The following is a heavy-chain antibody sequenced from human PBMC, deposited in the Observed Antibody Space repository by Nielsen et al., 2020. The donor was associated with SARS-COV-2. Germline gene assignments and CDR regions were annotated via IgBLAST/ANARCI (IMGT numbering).Heavy chain of an antibody. CDR1: GDSITSGGSH. J-gene: IGHJ5*02. D-gene: IGHD2-8*01. CDR2: RAYSGNT. Sequence: SETLSLTCTVSGDSITSGGSHWSWIRQHPRKGLEWIGDRAYSGNTYYNPSLKSRLSIYVDTSKNLFSLRLTSVTTADTATYYCARGNGWFDPWGQGTLVTVSS. V-gene: IGHV4-31*03. CDR3: ARGNGWFDP.